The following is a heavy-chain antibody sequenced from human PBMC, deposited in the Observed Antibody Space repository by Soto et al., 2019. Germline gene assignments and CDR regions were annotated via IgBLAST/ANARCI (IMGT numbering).Heavy chain of an antibody. J-gene: IGHJ5*01. CDR3: AKGACSSTACYEFDS. D-gene: IGHD2-2*01. CDR1: GGSISSGGYY. Sequence: PSETLSLTCTVSGGSISSGGYYWNLIRQHPGKGLEWIGYIYNSGNTYYNPSLKSRVAISIDRSENQFSLKLTSVTAADTAVYYCAKGACSSTACYEFDSWGQGTLVTVS. CDR2: IYNSGNT. V-gene: IGHV4-31*03.